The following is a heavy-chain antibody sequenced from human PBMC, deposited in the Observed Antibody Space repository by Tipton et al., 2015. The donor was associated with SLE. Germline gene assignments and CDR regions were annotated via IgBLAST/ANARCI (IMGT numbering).Heavy chain of an antibody. CDR3: ARDSGTNYFDY. CDR2: ISTYNDYT. D-gene: IGHD3-10*01. CDR1: GYTFTSYG. J-gene: IGHJ4*02. Sequence: QLVQSGAEVKKPGASVMVSCEASGYTFTSYGISWLRQAPGQGLEWLGWISTYNDYTNYAPKFQGRVTMTTDTSRSTVYLDLRNLRSDDSAVYYCARDSGTNYFDYWGLGTLVTVSS. V-gene: IGHV1-18*01.